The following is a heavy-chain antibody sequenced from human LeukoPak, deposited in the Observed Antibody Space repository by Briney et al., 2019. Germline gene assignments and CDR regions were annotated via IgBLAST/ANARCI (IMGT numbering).Heavy chain of an antibody. J-gene: IGHJ4*02. D-gene: IGHD1-14*01. CDR1: GFTFSSYG. V-gene: IGHV3-30*03. CDR2: ISYDGSNK. Sequence: PGGSLRLSCAASGFTFSSYGMRWVRQAPGKGLEWVAVISYDGSNKYYADSVKGRFTISRDNSKNTLYLQMNSLRAEDMAVYYCGTVFDHWGPGILVTVSS. CDR3: GTVFDH.